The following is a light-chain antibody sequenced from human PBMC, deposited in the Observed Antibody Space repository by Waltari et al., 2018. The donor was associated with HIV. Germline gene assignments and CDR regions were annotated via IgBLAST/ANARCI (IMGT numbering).Light chain of an antibody. J-gene: IGLJ2*01. CDR2: EVS. CDR3: NSYTTSSTLDVV. CDR1: SSDVGGFNY. V-gene: IGLV2-14*01. Sequence: QSALTQPASVSGSPGPSITISCTGTSSDVGGFNYVSCYQQHPGKAPKLMIYEVSNRPSGVSNRFSGSKSGNTASLTISGLQAEDEADYYCNSYTTSSTLDVVFGGGTKLTVL.